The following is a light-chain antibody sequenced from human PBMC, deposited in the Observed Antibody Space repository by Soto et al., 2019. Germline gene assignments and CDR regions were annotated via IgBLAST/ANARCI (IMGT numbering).Light chain of an antibody. Sequence: DIQMTQSPSSLSASVGDRVTITCRASQSISTYLNWYQQKPGKAPNLLIYAASSLQSGVPSRFSGGGSGTDFALTISSLQPDDSATYYCQQSFSSPWTFGQGTKVESK. J-gene: IGKJ1*01. CDR3: QQSFSSPWT. CDR1: QSISTY. CDR2: AAS. V-gene: IGKV1-39*01.